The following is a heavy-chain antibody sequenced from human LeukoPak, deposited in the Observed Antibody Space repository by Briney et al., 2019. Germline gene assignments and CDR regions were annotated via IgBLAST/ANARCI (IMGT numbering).Heavy chain of an antibody. J-gene: IGHJ3*02. V-gene: IGHV1-69*04. CDR1: GGTFSSYA. D-gene: IGHD3-10*01. CDR2: IIPILGIA. CDR3: AAESGYYGSGSRIDAFDI. Sequence: SVKVSCKASGGTFSSYAISWVRQAPGQGLEWMGRIIPILGIANYAQKFQERVTITRDMSTSTAYMELSSLRSEDTAVYYCAAESGYYGSGSRIDAFDIWGQGTMVTVSS.